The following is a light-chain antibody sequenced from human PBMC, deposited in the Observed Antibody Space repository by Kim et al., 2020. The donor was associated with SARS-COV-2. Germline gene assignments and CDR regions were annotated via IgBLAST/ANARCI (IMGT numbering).Light chain of an antibody. Sequence: FSPGQTASITCSGDKLGDKYACWYQQKPGQSPVLVIYQHNKRPSGIPERFSGSNSGKTATLTISGTQALDEADYYCQAWDSSTVVFGGGTQLTVL. V-gene: IGLV3-1*01. CDR2: QHN. CDR3: QAWDSSTVV. J-gene: IGLJ2*01. CDR1: KLGDKY.